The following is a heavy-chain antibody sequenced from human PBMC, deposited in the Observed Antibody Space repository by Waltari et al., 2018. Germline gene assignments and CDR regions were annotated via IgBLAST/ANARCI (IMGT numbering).Heavy chain of an antibody. CDR3: ASGWSQDY. J-gene: IGHJ4*02. D-gene: IGHD6-19*01. Sequence: EVQLVESGGDLVQPGGSLRLSCAASGFTFSRTSMSWVRQVPGKGREVGSYISRGRSNIYDADSVKGRFTISRDNAKNSLFLKMNSLRAEDTAVYYCASGWSQDYWGQGTLVTVSS. V-gene: IGHV3-48*04. CDR2: ISRGRSNI. CDR1: GFTFSRTS.